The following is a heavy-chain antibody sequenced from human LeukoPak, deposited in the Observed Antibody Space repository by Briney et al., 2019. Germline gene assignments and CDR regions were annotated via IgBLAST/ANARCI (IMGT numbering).Heavy chain of an antibody. CDR2: IYTSGST. Sequence: SETLSLTCTVSGGSISSNSYYWSWIRQPAGKGLEWIGRIYTSGSTNYNPSLKSRVTISVDTSKNQFSLKLSSVTAADTAVYYCARDAYYDYVWGSYYVFDYWGQGTLVTVSS. CDR3: ARDAYYDYVWGSYYVFDY. J-gene: IGHJ4*02. CDR1: GGSISSNSYY. V-gene: IGHV4-61*02. D-gene: IGHD3-16*01.